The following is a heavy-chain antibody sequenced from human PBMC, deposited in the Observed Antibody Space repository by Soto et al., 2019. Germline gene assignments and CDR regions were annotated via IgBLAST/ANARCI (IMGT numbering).Heavy chain of an antibody. CDR3: ATGVGTIFNDYYYGMDV. CDR1: GYTLTELS. CDR2: FDPEDGET. V-gene: IGHV1-24*01. J-gene: IGHJ6*02. Sequence: ASVKVSCKVSGYTLTELSMHWVRQAPGKGLEWMGGFDPEDGETIYAQKFQGRVTMTEDTSTDTAYMELSSLRSEDTAVYYCATGVGTIFNDYYYGMDVWGQGTTVTVSS. D-gene: IGHD3-3*01.